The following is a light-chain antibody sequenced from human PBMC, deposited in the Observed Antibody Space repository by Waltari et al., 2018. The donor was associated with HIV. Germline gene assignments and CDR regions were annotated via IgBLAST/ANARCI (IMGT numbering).Light chain of an antibody. CDR3: QTWGTGIVV. CDR2: LNSDGSH. V-gene: IGLV4-69*01. J-gene: IGLJ2*01. CDR1: SGHSSYV. Sequence: QLVLTQSPSASASLGASVKLTCTLSSGHSSYVIAWHQQQPKKGPRYLMKLNSDGSHFKGDGIPGRFSGSSSGAGRYLTISSLQSEDEADYYCQTWGTGIVVFGGGTKLTVL.